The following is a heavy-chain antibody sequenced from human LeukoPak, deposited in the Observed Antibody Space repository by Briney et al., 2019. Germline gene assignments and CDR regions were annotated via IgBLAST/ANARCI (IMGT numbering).Heavy chain of an antibody. J-gene: IGHJ3*02. CDR2: INAGNGNT. D-gene: IGHD3-9*01. V-gene: IGHV1-3*01. CDR1: GYTFTSYA. Sequence: ASVKVSCKASGYTFTSYAMRWVRQAPGQRLEWMGWINAGNGNTKYSQKFQGRVTITRDTSASTAYMELSSLRSEDTAVYYCARVDWGSSAFDIWGQGTMVTVSS. CDR3: ARVDWGSSAFDI.